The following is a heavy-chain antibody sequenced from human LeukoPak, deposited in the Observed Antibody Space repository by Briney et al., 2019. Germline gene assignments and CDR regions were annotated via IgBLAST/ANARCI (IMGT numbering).Heavy chain of an antibody. J-gene: IGHJ6*02. V-gene: IGHV4-34*01. CDR1: GGSFSGYY. CDR2: IKHSGST. Sequence: PSETLSLTCAVYGGSFSGYYWSWIRQPPGKGLEWIGEIKHSGSTNYNPSLKSRVTISVDTSKNQFSLKLSSVTAADTAVYYCARGVGYCSSTSCYTYYYGMDVWGQGTTVTVSS. CDR3: ARGVGYCSSTSCYTYYYGMDV. D-gene: IGHD2-2*01.